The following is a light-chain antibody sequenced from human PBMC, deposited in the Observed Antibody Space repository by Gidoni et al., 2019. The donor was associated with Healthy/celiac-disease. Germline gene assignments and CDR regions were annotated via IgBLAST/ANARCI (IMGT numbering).Light chain of an antibody. Sequence: SSELTHDPAVSVAVGQTVRITCKGDSLRSYYASWYQQKPGQAPVLVIYGKNTRPSGSPNRFSGSISGNTASLTTTVAQAEDEADYYCSSRDSSGTHHVVFGGGTKLTVL. CDR1: SLRSYY. J-gene: IGLJ2*01. CDR3: SSRDSSGTHHVV. V-gene: IGLV3-19*01. CDR2: GKN.